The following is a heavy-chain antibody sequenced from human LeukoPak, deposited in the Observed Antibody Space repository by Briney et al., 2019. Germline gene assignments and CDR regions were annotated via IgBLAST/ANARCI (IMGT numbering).Heavy chain of an antibody. CDR3: ARGAHSSSWYLPPRLDY. V-gene: IGHV6-1*01. J-gene: IGHJ4*02. D-gene: IGHD6-13*01. CDR2: TYYRSKWYN. CDR1: GDSVSSNSAA. Sequence: SQTLSLTCAISGDSVSSNSAAWNWIRQSPSRGLEWLGRTYYRSKWYNDYAVSVKSRITINPDTSKNQFSLQLNSVTPEDTAVYYCARGAHSSSWYLPPRLDYWGQGTLVTVSS.